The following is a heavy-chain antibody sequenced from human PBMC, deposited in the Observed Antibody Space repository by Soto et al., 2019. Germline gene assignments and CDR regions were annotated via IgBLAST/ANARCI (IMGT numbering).Heavy chain of an antibody. Sequence: PGGSLRLSCAASGFTFSSYGMHWVRQAPGKGLEWVAVIWYDGSNKYYADSVKGRFTISRDNSKNTLYLQMNSLRAEDTAVYYCARSKQYYYDSSGHFKVATNWFDPWGQGTLVTVSS. J-gene: IGHJ5*02. V-gene: IGHV3-33*01. CDR1: GFTFSSYG. D-gene: IGHD3-22*01. CDR2: IWYDGSNK. CDR3: ARSKQYYYDSSGHFKVATNWFDP.